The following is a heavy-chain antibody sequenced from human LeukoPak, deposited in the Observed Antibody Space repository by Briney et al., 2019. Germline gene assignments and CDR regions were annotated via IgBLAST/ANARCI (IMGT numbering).Heavy chain of an antibody. CDR2: IRYDGSDK. CDR3: AKDTQDYMDV. J-gene: IGHJ6*03. Sequence: GGSLRLSCAASGFTFDDYGMSWVRQAPGKGLEWVAFIRYDGSDKSYADSVKGRFTISRDNSENTLYLQISSLRVEDTAVYYCAKDTQDYMDVWGKGTTVTISS. V-gene: IGHV3-30*02. CDR1: GFTFDDYG.